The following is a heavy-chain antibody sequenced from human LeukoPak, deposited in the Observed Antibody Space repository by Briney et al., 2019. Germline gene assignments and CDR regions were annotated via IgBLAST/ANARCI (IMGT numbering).Heavy chain of an antibody. J-gene: IGHJ4*02. D-gene: IGHD6-19*01. V-gene: IGHV4-34*01. CDR1: GGSFSGYY. CDR2: INHSGST. Sequence: SETLSLTCAVYGGSFSGYYWSWIRQPPGKGLEWIGEINHSGSTNYNPSLKSRVTISVDTSKNQFSLKLSSVTAADTAVYYRGRRWLSNRYFDYWGQGTLVTVSS. CDR3: GRRWLSNRYFDY.